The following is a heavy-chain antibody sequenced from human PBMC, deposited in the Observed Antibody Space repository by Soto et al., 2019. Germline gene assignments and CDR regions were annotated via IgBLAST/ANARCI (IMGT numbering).Heavy chain of an antibody. CDR3: AKFFVETGGSSGWPWSFHF. Sequence: GGSLRLSCAASGFTFSSYAMSWVRQAPGKRLEWVSAISGTGGTTYYADSVKGRFTISRDNSGNTLHLQMNSLRAEDTAIYYCAKFFVETGGSSGWPWSFHFWGQGTLVTVSS. V-gene: IGHV3-23*01. D-gene: IGHD6-25*01. J-gene: IGHJ4*02. CDR1: GFTFSSYA. CDR2: ISGTGGTT.